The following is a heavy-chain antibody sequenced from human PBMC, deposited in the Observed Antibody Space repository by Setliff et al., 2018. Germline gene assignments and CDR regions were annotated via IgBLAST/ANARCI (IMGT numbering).Heavy chain of an antibody. J-gene: IGHJ4*02. CDR1: GGSFSTYY. D-gene: IGHD5-12*01. Sequence: SETLSLTCTVSGGSFSTYYWSWIRQAPGKGLEWIGHVYYSGAANHNPSLKSRVTVSVDTSKNQFSLRLISVTAADTAVYYCARGGTFRYFDYWGQGTPVTVSS. CDR3: ARGGTFRYFDY. CDR2: VYYSGAA. V-gene: IGHV4-59*01.